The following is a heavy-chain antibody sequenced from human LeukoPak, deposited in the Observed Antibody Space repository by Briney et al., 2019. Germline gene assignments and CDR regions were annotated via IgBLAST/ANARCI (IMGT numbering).Heavy chain of an antibody. V-gene: IGHV5-51*01. J-gene: IGHJ4*02. Sequence: GESLKISCKGSGYSFNSYWNGWVRQVPGKGLEWMGIIYPGDSDTRYSPSFQGPVTISADKSISTAYLQWSSLKASDTAMYYCATLGKDSKPPFDYWGQGTLVTVSS. CDR2: IYPGDSDT. CDR3: ATLGKDSKPPFDY. CDR1: GYSFNSYW. D-gene: IGHD1-14*01.